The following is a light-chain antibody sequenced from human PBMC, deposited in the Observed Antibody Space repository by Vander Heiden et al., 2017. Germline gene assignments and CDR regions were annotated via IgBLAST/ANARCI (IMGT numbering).Light chain of an antibody. CDR2: QDT. V-gene: IGLV3-1*01. CDR1: KLGDKY. CDR3: QAWDSSLWV. Sequence: ELSQPPSVSVSPGQTASIPCSGDKLGDKYACWHQQKPGQSPVLVIYQDTKRPSGIPERFSGSNSGNTATLTISGTQAMDEADYYCQAWDSSLWVFGGGTKLTVL. J-gene: IGLJ3*02.